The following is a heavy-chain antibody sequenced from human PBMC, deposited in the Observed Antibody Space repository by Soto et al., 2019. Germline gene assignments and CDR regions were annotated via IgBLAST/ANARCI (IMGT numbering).Heavy chain of an antibody. Sequence: QVQLVESGGGVVQPGRSLRLSCAASGFTFSSYGMHWVRQAPGKGLEWVEVISYDGSNKYYADSVKGRLTISRDNSKTSPYPQMNSLRGEDTAVYYCAKDNGSGCDWLRVGDASDIWGQGTMVTVSS. CDR2: ISYDGSNK. CDR3: AKDNGSGCDWLRVGDASDI. V-gene: IGHV3-30*18. CDR1: GFTFSSYG. J-gene: IGHJ3*02. D-gene: IGHD5-12*01.